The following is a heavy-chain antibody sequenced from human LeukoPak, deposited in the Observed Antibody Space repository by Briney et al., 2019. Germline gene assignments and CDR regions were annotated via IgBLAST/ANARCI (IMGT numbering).Heavy chain of an antibody. J-gene: IGHJ5*02. CDR1: GGSFSGYY. V-gene: IGHV4-34*01. CDR2: INHSGST. CDR3: ARVGKQWLLLRGWFDP. Sequence: PSETLSLTCAVYGGSFSGYYWSWIRQPPGKGLEWIGEINHSGSTNYNPSLKSRVTISVDTSKNQFSLKLSSVTAADTAVYYCARVGKQWLLLRGWFDPWGQGTLVTVSS. D-gene: IGHD6-19*01.